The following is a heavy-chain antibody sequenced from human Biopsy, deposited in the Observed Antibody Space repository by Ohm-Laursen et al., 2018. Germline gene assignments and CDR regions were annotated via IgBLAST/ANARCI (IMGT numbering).Heavy chain of an antibody. CDR2: ITGGGNYI. CDR1: GFTFDDYA. CDR3: ATAAYSPPYFDL. Sequence: SLRLPCSALGFTFDDYAMHWVRQAPAKGLEWVSFITGGGNYINYADSVRGRFTISRDNSKNSVYLVMSSLRAEDTAVYFCATAAYSPPYFDLWGRGTVVTVSS. V-gene: IGHV3-21*06. J-gene: IGHJ4*02. D-gene: IGHD2-15*01.